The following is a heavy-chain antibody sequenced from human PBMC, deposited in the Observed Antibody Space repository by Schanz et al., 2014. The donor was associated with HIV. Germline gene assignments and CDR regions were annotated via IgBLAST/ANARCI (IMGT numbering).Heavy chain of an antibody. D-gene: IGHD2-15*01. CDR2: IWYDGSNK. V-gene: IGHV3-33*01. CDR1: GFIFSSYG. Sequence: QEQLVESGGGVVQPGKSLRLSCAASGFIFSSYGMHWVRQAPGKGLEWVAVIWYDGSNKYYADSVKGRFTISRDNSKNTLFLQMNSLRAEDTAVYHCAARYCSGAKCYSLDYWGQGTLVTVSS. J-gene: IGHJ4*02. CDR3: AARYCSGAKCYSLDY.